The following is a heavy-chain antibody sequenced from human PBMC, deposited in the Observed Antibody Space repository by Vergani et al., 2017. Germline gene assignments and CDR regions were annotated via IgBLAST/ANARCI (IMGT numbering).Heavy chain of an antibody. D-gene: IGHD2-15*01. J-gene: IGHJ6*02. Sequence: HVEMVQSGAEAKKPGASVQVSCKASGYTFTSYDMHWVRQAPGQGLEWMGKIYPSGGTNYAQKFQGRVTMTKDTSTSTVDMELSSLRSEDTAMYYCARDGSGGSPFAMDVWGQGTTVTVSS. CDR2: IYPSGGT. V-gene: IGHV1-46*03. CDR3: ARDGSGGSPFAMDV. CDR1: GYTFTSYD.